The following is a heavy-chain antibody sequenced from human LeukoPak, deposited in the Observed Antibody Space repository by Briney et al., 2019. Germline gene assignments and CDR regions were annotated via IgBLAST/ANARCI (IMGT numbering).Heavy chain of an antibody. CDR3: AKYMAVVVVAATLHY. Sequence: GGSLRLSCAASGYTFSSYAMSWVRQAPGKGLEWVSAISGSGGSTYYADSVKGRFTISRDNSKNTLYLQMNSLRAEDTAVYYCAKYMAVVVVAATLHYWGQGTLVTVSS. D-gene: IGHD2-15*01. CDR1: GYTFSSYA. CDR2: ISGSGGST. J-gene: IGHJ4*02. V-gene: IGHV3-23*01.